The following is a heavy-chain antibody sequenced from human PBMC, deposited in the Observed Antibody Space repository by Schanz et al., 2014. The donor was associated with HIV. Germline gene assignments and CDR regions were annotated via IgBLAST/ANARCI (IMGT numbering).Heavy chain of an antibody. Sequence: QVQLVQSGAEVKKPGSSVKVSCKASGYSFSSYGLSWVRQAPGQGLEWMGGIIPISGTANYAQKFQGRVSMTADTSTSTVYMELRSLRSEDTAVYYCARDLGGDFWSSQGGLDPWGQGTLVTVSS. V-gene: IGHV1-69*06. CDR3: ARDLGGDFWSSQGGLDP. CDR1: GYSFSSYG. J-gene: IGHJ5*02. D-gene: IGHD3-3*01. CDR2: IIPISGTA.